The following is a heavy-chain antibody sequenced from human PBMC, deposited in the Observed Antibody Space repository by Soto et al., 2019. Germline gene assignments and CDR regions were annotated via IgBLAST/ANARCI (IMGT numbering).Heavy chain of an antibody. D-gene: IGHD6-13*01. V-gene: IGHV1-46*01. Sequence: QVQLVQSGAEVKKPGASVKVSCKASGYTFTSYYMHWVRQAPGQGLEWMGIINPSGGSTSYAQKFQGRVTMTRDKSTSTVYMELSSLRSEDTAVYYCARGDAASSSWYGGGCYWGQGTLVTVSS. J-gene: IGHJ4*02. CDR2: INPSGGST. CDR1: GYTFTSYY. CDR3: ARGDAASSSWYGGGCY.